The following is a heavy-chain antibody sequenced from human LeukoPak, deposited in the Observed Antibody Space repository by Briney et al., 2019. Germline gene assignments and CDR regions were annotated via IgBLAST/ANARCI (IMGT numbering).Heavy chain of an antibody. V-gene: IGHV3-15*01. D-gene: IGHD1-14*01. CDR2: IKSKTNDGTS. Sequence: PGGSLRLPCAASGFTFSNAWMTWVRQAPGKGLEWVGRIKSKTNDGTSDYAAPVKGRFTISRDDSKNTLYLQMNSLKIEDTAVYYCTTCPEGDSWGQGTLVTVAS. J-gene: IGHJ5*01. CDR3: TTCPEGDS. CDR1: GFTFSNAW.